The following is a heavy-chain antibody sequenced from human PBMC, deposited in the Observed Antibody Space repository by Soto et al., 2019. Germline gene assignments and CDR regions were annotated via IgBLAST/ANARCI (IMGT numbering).Heavy chain of an antibody. J-gene: IGHJ4*02. D-gene: IGHD3-9*01. CDR2: IAYDGSNK. V-gene: IGHV3-30*18. CDR3: AKDRGRCSDWFLDY. Sequence: PGGSLNLPCEPFGLTFSAYGMHFSPQPQGKGLEWVAVIAYDGSNKYYADSVKGRFTISRDNSKNTLYLQMNSLRAEDTAVYYCAKDRGRCSDWFLDYWGQGTLVTVSS. CDR1: GLTFSAYG.